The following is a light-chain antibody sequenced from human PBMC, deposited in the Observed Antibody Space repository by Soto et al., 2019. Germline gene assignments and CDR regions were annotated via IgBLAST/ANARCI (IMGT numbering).Light chain of an antibody. CDR2: GAS. CDR3: QQYNNWPPT. V-gene: IGKV3-15*01. CDR1: QSVSSN. Sequence: EIVMMQSPATLSVSPGERSTLSCMASQSVSSNLAWYEQKPGQAPRLLIYGASTRATGIPARFSGSGSGTEFTLTISSLQSEDFAVYYCQQYNNWPPTFGQGTKVDIK. J-gene: IGKJ1*01.